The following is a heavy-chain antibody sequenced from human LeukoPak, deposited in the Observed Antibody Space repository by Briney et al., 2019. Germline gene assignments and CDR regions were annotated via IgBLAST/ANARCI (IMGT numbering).Heavy chain of an antibody. J-gene: IGHJ6*03. CDR2: INSDGSST. D-gene: IGHD3-3*01. Sequence: GGSLRLSCAASGFTFSSYWMHWVRQAPGKGLVWVPRINSDGSSTSYADSVKGRFTISRDNAKNSLYLQMNSLRAEDTAVYYCARAETYYDFWSGYHDYYYYYMDVWGKGTTVTVSS. CDR1: GFTFSSYW. V-gene: IGHV3-74*01. CDR3: ARAETYYDFWSGYHDYYYYYMDV.